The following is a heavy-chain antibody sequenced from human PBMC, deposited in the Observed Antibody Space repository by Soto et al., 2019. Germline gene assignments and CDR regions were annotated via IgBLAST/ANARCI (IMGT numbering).Heavy chain of an antibody. D-gene: IGHD6-19*01. V-gene: IGHV3-11*06. CDR2: ISSSSSYT. CDR3: ARDRSWDSSGWYPPIPFDS. Sequence: PGGSLRLSCAASGFTFSDYYMSWIRQAPGKGLEWVSYISSSSSYTNYADSVKGRFTISRDNAKNSLYLQMNSLRAEDTAVYYCARDRSWDSSGWYPPIPFDSWGQGT. CDR1: GFTFSDYY. J-gene: IGHJ4*02.